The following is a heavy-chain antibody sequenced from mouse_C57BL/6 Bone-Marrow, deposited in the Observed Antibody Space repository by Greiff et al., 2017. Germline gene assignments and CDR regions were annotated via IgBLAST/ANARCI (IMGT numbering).Heavy chain of an antibody. Sequence: VQLQQSGPELVKPGASVKLSCKASGYSFTDYNMNWVKQSNGKSLEWIGVINPNYGTTSYNQKFKGKATLTVDKSSSTAYMELNSLTSEDSAFYYCASGYDYYSAMYYWGQGTAVTGSS. D-gene: IGHD2-4*01. V-gene: IGHV1-39*01. J-gene: IGHJ4*01. CDR1: GYSFTDYN. CDR2: INPNYGTT. CDR3: ASGYDYYSAMYY.